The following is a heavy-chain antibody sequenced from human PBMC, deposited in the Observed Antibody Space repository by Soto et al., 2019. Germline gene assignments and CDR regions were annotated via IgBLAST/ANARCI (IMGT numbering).Heavy chain of an antibody. D-gene: IGHD1-1*01. V-gene: IGHV4-59*01. J-gene: IGHJ6*02. CDR1: GGYINTNY. CDR2: VYYSGSA. Sequence: SETLSLTCSVSGGYINTNYWGWVRQPPGKGLEWIGYVYYSGSATYNPSLKSRVTISVDKSKTQFSLRLSAVTAADTAVYYCAKEGGQLLGFYYGMDVWGQGTTVTVSS. CDR3: AKEGGQLLGFYYGMDV.